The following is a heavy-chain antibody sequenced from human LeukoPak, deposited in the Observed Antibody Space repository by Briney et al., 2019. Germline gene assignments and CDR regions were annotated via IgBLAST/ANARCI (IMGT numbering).Heavy chain of an antibody. V-gene: IGHV4-39*07. CDR3: ARAGLVRYSSGWYDFWFDP. D-gene: IGHD6-19*01. J-gene: IGHJ5*02. CDR1: GGSISSSSYY. CDR2: IYYSGST. Sequence: SETLSLTCTVSGGSISSSSYYWGWIRQPPGKGLEWIGSIYYSGSTYYNPSLKSRLTISVDTSKNGFSLKLSSVTAADTAVYYCARAGLVRYSSGWYDFWFDPWGQGTLVTVSS.